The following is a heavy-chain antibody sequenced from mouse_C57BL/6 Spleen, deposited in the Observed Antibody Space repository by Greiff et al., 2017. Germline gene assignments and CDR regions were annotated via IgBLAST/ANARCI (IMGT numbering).Heavy chain of an antibody. CDR1: GFTFSSYT. J-gene: IGHJ3*01. CDR2: ISGGGGNT. D-gene: IGHD2-4*01. V-gene: IGHV5-9*01. Sequence: EVKLVESGGGLVKPGGSLTLSCAASGFTFSSYTMSWVRQTPEKRLEWVATISGGGGNTYYPASVKGRFTISRDNAKNTLYLQMSSLRSEDTALYYCARSSYDYDLAWFAYWGQGTLVTVSA. CDR3: ARSSYDYDLAWFAY.